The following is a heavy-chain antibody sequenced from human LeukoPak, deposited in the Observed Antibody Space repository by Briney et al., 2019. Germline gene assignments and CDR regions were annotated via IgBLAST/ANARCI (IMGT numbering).Heavy chain of an antibody. V-gene: IGHV4-59*01. CDR3: ARTVAGTSKPYYFDY. CDR1: GGSISSYY. CDR2: IYYSGST. J-gene: IGHJ4*02. Sequence: SETLSLTCTVSGGSISSYYWSWIRQPPGKGLEWIGYIYYSGSTNYNPSLESRVTISVDTSKNQFSLKLSSVTAADTAVYYCARTVAGTSKPYYFDYWGQGTLVTVSS. D-gene: IGHD6-19*01.